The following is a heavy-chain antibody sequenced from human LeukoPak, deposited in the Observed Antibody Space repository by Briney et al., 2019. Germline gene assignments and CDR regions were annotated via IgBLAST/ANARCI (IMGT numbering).Heavy chain of an antibody. CDR3: ARSVEGYCSGGSCYSYYYYMDV. Sequence: SETLSLTCTVSGGSISSSTYYWGWIRQPPGKGLEWIGTIYYSGSAYYNPSLKSRVTISVDTSKNRFSLKVSSVTAADTAVYYCARSVEGYCSGGSCYSYYYYMDVWGKGTTVTVSS. D-gene: IGHD2-15*01. CDR2: IYYSGSA. CDR1: GGSISSSTYY. J-gene: IGHJ6*03. V-gene: IGHV4-39*07.